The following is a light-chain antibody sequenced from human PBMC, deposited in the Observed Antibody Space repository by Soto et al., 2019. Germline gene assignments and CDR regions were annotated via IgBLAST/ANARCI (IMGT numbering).Light chain of an antibody. CDR1: SSDVGGYNY. V-gene: IGLV2-14*03. J-gene: IGLJ1*01. Sequence: QSVLTQPASVFGSPAQSITISCSGTSSDVGGYNYVSWYQHHPGKAPKLMIYDVSNRPSGVSNRFSGSKSGNTASLTISGLHAEDDADYYCNSYTSTSTSYVFGTGTKVTVL. CDR3: NSYTSTSTSYV. CDR2: DVS.